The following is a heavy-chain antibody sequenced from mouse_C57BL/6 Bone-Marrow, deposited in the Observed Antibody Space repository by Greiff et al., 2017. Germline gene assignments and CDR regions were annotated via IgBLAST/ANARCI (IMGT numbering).Heavy chain of an antibody. CDR3: ARLIYYDYDEGFAY. CDR1: GFTFSSYG. V-gene: IGHV5-6*01. J-gene: IGHJ3*01. D-gene: IGHD2-4*01. CDR2: ISSGGSYT. Sequence: EVQVVESGGDLVKPGGSLKLSCAASGFTFSSYGMSWVRQTPDKRLEWVATISSGGSYTYYPDSVKGRFTISRDNAKNTLYLQMSSLKSEDTAMYYCARLIYYDYDEGFAYWGQGTLVTVSA.